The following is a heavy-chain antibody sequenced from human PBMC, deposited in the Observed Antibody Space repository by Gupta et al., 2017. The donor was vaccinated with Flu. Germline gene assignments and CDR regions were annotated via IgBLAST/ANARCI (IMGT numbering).Heavy chain of an antibody. CDR3: ASLLAAAAPAPRSYYYYGMDV. V-gene: IGHV3-48*03. D-gene: IGHD6-13*01. CDR1: GFTFSSYE. J-gene: IGHJ6*02. Sequence: EVQLVESGGGLVQPGGSLRLSCAASGFTFSSYEMNWVRQAPGKGLEWVSYISSSGSTIYYADSVKGRFTISRDNAKNSLYLQMNSLRAEDTAVYYCASLLAAAAPAPRSYYYYGMDVWGQGTTVTVSS. CDR2: ISSSGSTI.